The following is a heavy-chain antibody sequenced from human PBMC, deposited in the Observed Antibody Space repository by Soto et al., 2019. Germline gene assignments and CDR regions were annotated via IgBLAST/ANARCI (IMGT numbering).Heavy chain of an antibody. V-gene: IGHV5-51*01. CDR2: IYPGDSDT. J-gene: IGHJ6*04. D-gene: IGHD1-7*01. Sequence: GESLKISCKGSGYNFTTFWIGWVRQVPGKGLEWMGIIYPGDSDTRYSPSFQGQVTISADKSISTAYLQWSSLKASDTAMYYWARMKTSSRQGMDVWGKGTTVTVSS. CDR1: GYNFTTFW. CDR3: ARMKTSSRQGMDV.